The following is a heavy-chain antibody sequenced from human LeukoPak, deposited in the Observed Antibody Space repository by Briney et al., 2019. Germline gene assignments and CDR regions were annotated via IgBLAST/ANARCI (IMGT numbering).Heavy chain of an antibody. D-gene: IGHD5-24*01. Sequence: ASVKVSCKASGYTFTSYDINWVRQATGQGLEWMGWMNPNSGNTGYAQKFQGRATMTRNTSTTTAYMELSSLTSEDTAVYYCARDLDDYNGLPPLFQHWGQGTQVTVSS. CDR1: GYTFTSYD. CDR3: ARDLDDYNGLPPLFQH. CDR2: MNPNSGNT. J-gene: IGHJ1*01. V-gene: IGHV1-8*01.